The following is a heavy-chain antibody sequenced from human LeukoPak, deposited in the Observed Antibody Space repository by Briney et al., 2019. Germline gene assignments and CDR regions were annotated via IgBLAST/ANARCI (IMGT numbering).Heavy chain of an antibody. Sequence: GGSLRLSCAASGFTFINYWMHWVRHAPGKGLVWVSRINSDGSTTRYADSVKGRFTISRDNAKNTVYLQMNSLRAEDTAVYYCVKGSGMDVWGQGTTVTVSS. V-gene: IGHV3-74*01. CDR2: INSDGSTT. CDR3: VKGSGMDV. J-gene: IGHJ6*02. CDR1: GFTFINYW. D-gene: IGHD3-10*01.